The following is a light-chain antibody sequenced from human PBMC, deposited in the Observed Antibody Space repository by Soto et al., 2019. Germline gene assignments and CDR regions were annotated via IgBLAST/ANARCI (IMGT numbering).Light chain of an antibody. V-gene: IGKV3-20*01. J-gene: IGKJ2*01. Sequence: EIVLTQSPGTLSLSPGERATLFCKTSQSVDSNYFAWHQQQPGQAPRLLIYGASFRATGIPDRFSGSGSGTDFTLTISRLEPEAFAVYYCQQYGHSPYTFGQGTKLEIK. CDR1: QSVDSNY. CDR2: GAS. CDR3: QQYGHSPYT.